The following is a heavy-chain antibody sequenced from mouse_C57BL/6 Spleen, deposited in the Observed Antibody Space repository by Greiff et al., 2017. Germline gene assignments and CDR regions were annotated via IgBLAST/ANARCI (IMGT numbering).Heavy chain of an antibody. CDR1: GYAFSSSW. J-gene: IGHJ2*01. CDR2: IYPGDGDT. V-gene: IGHV1-82*01. CDR3: ARKGDRYPY. Sequence: QVQLQQSGPELVKPGASVKISCKASGYAFSSSWMNWVKQRPGKGLEWIGRIYPGDGDTNYNGKFKGKATMTSDKSSSTAYMQLSSLTSEDSAVYFCARKGDRYPYWGQGTTLTVSS. D-gene: IGHD2-3*01.